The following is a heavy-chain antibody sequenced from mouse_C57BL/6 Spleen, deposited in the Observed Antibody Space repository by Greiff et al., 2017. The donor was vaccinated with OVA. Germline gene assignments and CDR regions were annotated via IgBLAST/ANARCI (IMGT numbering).Heavy chain of an antibody. Sequence: EVKLMESGGGLVQSGRSLRLSCATSGFTFSDFYMEWVRQAPGKGLEWIAASRNKANDYTTEYSASVKGRFIVSRDTSQSILYLQMNALRAEDTAIYYCARDAPRSRSFAYWGQGTLVTVSA. CDR3: ARDAPRSRSFAY. CDR2: SRNKANDYTT. CDR1: GFTFSDFY. V-gene: IGHV7-1*01. J-gene: IGHJ3*01. D-gene: IGHD1-1*01.